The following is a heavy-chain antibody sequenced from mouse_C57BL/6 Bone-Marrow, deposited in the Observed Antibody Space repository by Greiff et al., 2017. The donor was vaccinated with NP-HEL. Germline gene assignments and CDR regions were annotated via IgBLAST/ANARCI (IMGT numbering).Heavy chain of an antibody. CDR1: GYTFTTYP. CDR2: FHPYNDDT. CDR3: ASRRLNDYAMDY. J-gene: IGHJ4*01. D-gene: IGHD3-2*02. Sequence: VQLQQSGAELVKPGASVKMSCKASGYTFTTYPIDWMKQTHGKSLEWIGNFHPYNDDTKYHETFKGKATLTVEKSSSTVYLELSRLTSDDSAVYYCASRRLNDYAMDYWGQGTSVTVSS. V-gene: IGHV1-47*01.